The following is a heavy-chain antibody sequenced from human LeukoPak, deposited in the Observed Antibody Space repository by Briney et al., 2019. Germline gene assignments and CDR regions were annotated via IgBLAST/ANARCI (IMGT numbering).Heavy chain of an antibody. V-gene: IGHV3-30*18. CDR2: ISYDGSNK. CDR3: AKDLPYYYDSSQFDY. J-gene: IGHJ4*02. CDR1: GFTFSSYG. Sequence: GGSLRLSCAASGFTFSSYGMHWVRQAPGKGLEWVAVISYDGSNKYYADSVKGRFTISRDNSKNTLYLQMNSLRAEDTAVYYCAKDLPYYYDSSQFDYWGQGTLVTVSS. D-gene: IGHD3-22*01.